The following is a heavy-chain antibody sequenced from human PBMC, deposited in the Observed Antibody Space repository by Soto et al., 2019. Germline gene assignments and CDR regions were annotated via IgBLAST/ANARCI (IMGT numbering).Heavy chain of an antibody. CDR2: ISAYNGNT. Sequence: QVQLVQSGAEVKKPGASVKVSCKASGYTFTSYGISWVRQAPGQGLEWMGWISAYNGNTNYAQKLQGRVTMTTDTSTSTAYMELRSLRSDDTAVCYCARTTIPTYYDFWSGYPSFDYWGQGTLVTVSS. CDR1: GYTFTSYG. J-gene: IGHJ4*02. D-gene: IGHD3-3*01. CDR3: ARTTIPTYYDFWSGYPSFDY. V-gene: IGHV1-18*01.